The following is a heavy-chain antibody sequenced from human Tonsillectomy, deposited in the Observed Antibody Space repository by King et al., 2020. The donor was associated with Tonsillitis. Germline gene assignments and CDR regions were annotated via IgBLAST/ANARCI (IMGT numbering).Heavy chain of an antibody. J-gene: IGHJ6*02. V-gene: IGHV1-18*04. CDR2: ISAYNGNT. CDR3: ARDSNDLYYYYYGMDV. Sequence: VQLVESGAEVKKPGASVKVSCKASGYTFTSYGISWVRQAPGQGLEWMGWISAYNGNTNYAQKLQGRVNMTTDTSTSTAYMELRSLRSDDTAVYYCARDSNDLYYYYYGMDVWGQGTTVTVSS. CDR1: GYTFTSYG.